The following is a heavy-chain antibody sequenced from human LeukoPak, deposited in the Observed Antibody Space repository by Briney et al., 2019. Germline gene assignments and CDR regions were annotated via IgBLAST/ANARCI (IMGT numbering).Heavy chain of an antibody. CDR2: INHSGST. CDR3: ARHGGYASPPKF. J-gene: IGHJ4*02. D-gene: IGHD2-2*01. CDR1: GGSFSDYY. Sequence: PSETLSLTCAVYGGSFSDYYWSWIRQPPGKGLEWIGEINHSGSTNYNPSLESRVTISVDTSRNQFSLKLRSVTAADTAVYYRARHGGYASPPKFWGQGTLVTVSS. V-gene: IGHV4-34*01.